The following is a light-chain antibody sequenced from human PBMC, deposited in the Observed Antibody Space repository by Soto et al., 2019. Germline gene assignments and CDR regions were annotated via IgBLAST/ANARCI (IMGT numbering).Light chain of an antibody. CDR3: NSYTRSSTLV. CDR1: SSDVGAYNY. Sequence: QSALTQPASVSGSPGQSITISCTGTSSDVGAYNYVSWYQQHPGKAPNLMIYEVSNRPSGVSNRFSGSKSGNTASLTISGLQAEDEADYYCNSYTRSSTLVFGGGTQLTVL. CDR2: EVS. J-gene: IGLJ3*02. V-gene: IGLV2-14*01.